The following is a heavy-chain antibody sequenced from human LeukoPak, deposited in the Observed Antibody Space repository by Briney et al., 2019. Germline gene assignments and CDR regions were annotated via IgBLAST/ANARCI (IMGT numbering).Heavy chain of an antibody. J-gene: IGHJ4*02. CDR1: GYTFTGYY. Sequence: ASVKVSCKASGYTFTGYYTHWVRQAPGQGLEWMGRINPNSGGTNYAQKFQGRVTMTRDTSISTAYMELSRLRSDDTAVYYCAREYSTSCFPNWGQGTLVTVSS. CDR3: AREYSTSCFPN. D-gene: IGHD2-2*01. V-gene: IGHV1-2*06. CDR2: INPNSGGT.